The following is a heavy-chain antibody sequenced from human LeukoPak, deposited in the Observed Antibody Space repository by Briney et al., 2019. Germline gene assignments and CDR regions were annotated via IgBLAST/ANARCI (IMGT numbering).Heavy chain of an antibody. J-gene: IGHJ3*02. CDR3: ATTTGYSSGWPSLGAFDI. D-gene: IGHD6-19*01. CDR2: IYYSGST. CDR1: GGSISSYY. Sequence: SETLSLTCTVSGGSISSYYWSWIRQPPGKGLEWIGYIYYSGSTNYNPSLKSRVTISVDTSKNQFSLKLSSVTAADTAVYYCATTTGYSSGWPSLGAFDIWGQGTMVTVSS. V-gene: IGHV4-59*12.